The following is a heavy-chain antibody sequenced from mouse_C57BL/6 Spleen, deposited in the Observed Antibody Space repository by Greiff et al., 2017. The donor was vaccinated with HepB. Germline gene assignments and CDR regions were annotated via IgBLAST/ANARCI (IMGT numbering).Heavy chain of an antibody. J-gene: IGHJ4*01. V-gene: IGHV1-55*01. CDR3: ARRGGYYYGSLHYYAMDY. Sequence: QVQLQQPGAELVKPGASVKMSCKASGYTFTSYWITWVKQRPGQGLEWIGDIYPGSGSTNYNEKFKSKATLTVDTSSSTAYMQLSSLTSEDSAVYYCARRGGYYYGSLHYYAMDYWGQGTSVTVSS. D-gene: IGHD1-1*01. CDR2: IYPGSGST. CDR1: GYTFTSYW.